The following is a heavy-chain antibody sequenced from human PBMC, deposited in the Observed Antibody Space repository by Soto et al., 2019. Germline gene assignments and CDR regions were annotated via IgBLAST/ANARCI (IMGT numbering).Heavy chain of an antibody. V-gene: IGHV4-34*01. J-gene: IGHJ4*02. Sequence: SSSXSLTGSFGVWCCIGYYLSWLRHTPGMGLEWIGEINHSGSSNSNPSLKSRVTLSIDTSKKQFSLKLRSVTAADTDVYYCERGNSNSGFENRGQRSLV. CDR1: VWCCIGYY. CDR3: ERGNSNSGFEN. D-gene: IGHD4-4*01. CDR2: INHSGSS.